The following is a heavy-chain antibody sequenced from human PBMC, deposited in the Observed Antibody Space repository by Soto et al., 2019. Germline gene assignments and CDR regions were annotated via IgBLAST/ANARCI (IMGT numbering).Heavy chain of an antibody. D-gene: IGHD2-15*01. CDR3: ARLGNYCSGGSCYQTVNWFDP. Sequence: PGESLKISCKGSGYSFTSYWIGWVRQMPGKGLEWVGIIYPGDSDTRYSPSFQGQVTISADKSISTAYLQWSSLKASDTAMYYCARLGNYCSGGSCYQTVNWFDPWGQGTLVTVSS. CDR2: IYPGDSDT. V-gene: IGHV5-51*01. J-gene: IGHJ5*02. CDR1: GYSFTSYW.